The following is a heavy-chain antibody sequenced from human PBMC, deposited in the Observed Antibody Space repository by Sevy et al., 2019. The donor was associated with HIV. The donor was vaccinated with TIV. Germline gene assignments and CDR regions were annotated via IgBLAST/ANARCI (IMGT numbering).Heavy chain of an antibody. Sequence: GGSLRLSCTGSGFTFGDYAMSWVRQAPGKGLEWVAFLTHKAYGGTLDYAASVKSRFSISREDSKSIAHLQMKDLKTEDTAIYYCTGWKGAQSIFDYWGQGALVTVSS. CDR1: GFTFGDYA. V-gene: IGHV3-49*04. CDR2: LTHKAYGGTL. D-gene: IGHD1-1*01. J-gene: IGHJ4*02. CDR3: TGWKGAQSIFDY.